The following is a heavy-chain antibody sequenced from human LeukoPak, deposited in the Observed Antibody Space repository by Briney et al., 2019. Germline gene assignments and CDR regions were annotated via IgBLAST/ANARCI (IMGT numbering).Heavy chain of an antibody. CDR1: GLTFSSYW. CDR3: AKLGGTARFDP. Sequence: PGGSLRLSCGASGLTFSSYWMSWVRQAPGRGLEWVANIKQDGSEKDYVDSVKGRFTISRDNAKNSLYLQMTNLRAEDTAIYYCAKLGGTARFDPWGQGTPVTVSS. J-gene: IGHJ5*02. CDR2: IKQDGSEK. V-gene: IGHV3-7*01. D-gene: IGHD1-7*01.